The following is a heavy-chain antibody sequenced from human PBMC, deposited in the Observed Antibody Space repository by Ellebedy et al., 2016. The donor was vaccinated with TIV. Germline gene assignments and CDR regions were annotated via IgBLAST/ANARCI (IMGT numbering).Heavy chain of an antibody. CDR1: GYTLTELS. CDR3: ATYSSGVYYGMDV. J-gene: IGHJ6*02. D-gene: IGHD3-22*01. Sequence: ASVTVSCXVSGYTLTELSMHWVRQAPGKGLEWMGGFDPEDGETIYAQKFQGRVTMTEDTSTDTAYMELSSLRSEDTAVYYCATYSSGVYYGMDVWGQGTTVTVSS. CDR2: FDPEDGET. V-gene: IGHV1-24*01.